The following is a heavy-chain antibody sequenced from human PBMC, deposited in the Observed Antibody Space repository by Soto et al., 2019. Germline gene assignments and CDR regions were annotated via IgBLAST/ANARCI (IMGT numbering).Heavy chain of an antibody. CDR2: ISYDGSNK. D-gene: IGHD1-26*01. V-gene: IGHV3-30*18. CDR1: GFTFSSYG. J-gene: IGHJ4*02. CDR3: AKDSRRGGSYSAYYFDY. Sequence: GGSQRLSCAASGFTFSSYGMHWVRQAPGKGLEWVAVISYDGSNKYYADSVKGRFTISRDNSKNTLYLQMNSLRAEDTAVYYCAKDSRRGGSYSAYYFDYWGQGTLVTVSS.